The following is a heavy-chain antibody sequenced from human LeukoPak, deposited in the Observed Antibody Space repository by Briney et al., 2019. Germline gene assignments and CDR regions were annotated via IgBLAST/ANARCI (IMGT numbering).Heavy chain of an antibody. CDR1: GFTFSNYA. J-gene: IGHJ4*02. Sequence: GGSLRLSCAASGFTFSNYAMSWVRQAPGKGLEWVAVISYDGSNKYYADSVKGRFTISRDNSKNTLYLQMNSLRAEDTAVYYCAKEGSILLWFGETPDIDYWGQGTLVTVSS. V-gene: IGHV3-30*18. CDR3: AKEGSILLWFGETPDIDY. D-gene: IGHD3-10*01. CDR2: ISYDGSNK.